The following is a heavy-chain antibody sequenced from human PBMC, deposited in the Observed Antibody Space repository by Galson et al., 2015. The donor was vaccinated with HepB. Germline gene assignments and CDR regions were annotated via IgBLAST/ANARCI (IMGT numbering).Heavy chain of an antibody. CDR2: MSYDGSNK. J-gene: IGHJ4*02. Sequence: SLRLSCAASGFSFSSYAMNWVRQAPGKGLEWVAVMSYDGSNKYYADSVKGRLTISRDNSKNTLYLQMNSLRAEDTAVFYCARDPYGSGDSYFDYWGQGTLVTVSS. CDR3: ARDPYGSGDSYFDY. CDR1: GFSFSSYA. D-gene: IGHD3-10*01. V-gene: IGHV3-30-3*01.